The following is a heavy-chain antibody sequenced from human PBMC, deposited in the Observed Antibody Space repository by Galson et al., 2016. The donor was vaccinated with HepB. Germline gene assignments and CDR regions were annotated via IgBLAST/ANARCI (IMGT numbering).Heavy chain of an antibody. J-gene: IGHJ6*02. Sequence: SLRLSCAASGCAFSVYGMTWVRQAPRKGLEWVSAISTRGSSTDYADSVKGRFTISRAKSKNTLDLQMNSLRAEETAVYYCARDLNSRYDYSYHVMDVWGQGTTVTVSS. D-gene: IGHD2/OR15-2a*01. CDR1: GCAFSVYG. CDR3: ARDLNSRYDYSYHVMDV. CDR2: ISTRGSST. V-gene: IGHV3-23*01.